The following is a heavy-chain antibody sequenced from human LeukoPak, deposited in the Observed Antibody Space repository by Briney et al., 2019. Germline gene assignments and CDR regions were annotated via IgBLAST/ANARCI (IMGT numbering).Heavy chain of an antibody. CDR2: ISSSGNTI. CDR3: AISVGSTPNYFDY. D-gene: IGHD1-26*01. CDR1: GFTVSNYE. Sequence: PGGSLRLSCATSGFTVSNYEMNWVRQAPGKGLERVSYISSSGNTIYYADSVKGRFTISRDHAKNSLYLQMNSLRGEDTALYYCAISVGSTPNYFDYWGQGTLVTVSS. J-gene: IGHJ4*02. V-gene: IGHV3-48*03.